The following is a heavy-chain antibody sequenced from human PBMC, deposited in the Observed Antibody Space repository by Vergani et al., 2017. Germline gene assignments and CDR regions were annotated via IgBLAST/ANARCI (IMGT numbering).Heavy chain of an antibody. D-gene: IGHD3-9*01. Sequence: QVQLVQSGAEVKKPGSSVKVSCKSSGGTFSNHVLAWVRQAPGQGLEWMGGITPILGPADYSPKFQGRVTITADESTSTMYMELSSLTSEDTALYYCARDDDIGPRGYFDPWGQGTQVTVSS. CDR3: ARDDDIGPRGYFDP. CDR2: ITPILGPA. CDR1: GGTFSNHV. J-gene: IGHJ5*02. V-gene: IGHV1-69*01.